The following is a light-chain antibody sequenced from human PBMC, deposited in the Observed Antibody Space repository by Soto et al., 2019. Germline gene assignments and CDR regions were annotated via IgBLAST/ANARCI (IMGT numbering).Light chain of an antibody. V-gene: IGKV1-33*01. CDR3: QQYDNRLT. J-gene: IGKJ4*01. Sequence: DIQMTQSPSSLSASVGDRVTITCQASQDVRNCLNWYQQKPGKAPKLLIYDASNLETGVPSRFSGSGSGTDFSFTISSLQPEDIGTYYCQQYDNRLTFGGGTKVDIK. CDR2: DAS. CDR1: QDVRNC.